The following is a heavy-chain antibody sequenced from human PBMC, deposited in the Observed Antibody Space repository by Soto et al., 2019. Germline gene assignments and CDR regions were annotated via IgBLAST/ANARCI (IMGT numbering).Heavy chain of an antibody. J-gene: IGHJ4*02. CDR1: GFTFSSYA. Sequence: EVQLLESGGGLVQPGGSMRLSCAASGFTFSSYAMSWVRQAPGKGLEWVSAISGSGGSTYYADSVKGRFTISRDNSKNTLYLQTNSLRAEDTAVYYCATVVTANRGYFDYWGQGTLVTVSS. CDR2: ISGSGGST. CDR3: ATVVTANRGYFDY. V-gene: IGHV3-23*01. D-gene: IGHD2-21*02.